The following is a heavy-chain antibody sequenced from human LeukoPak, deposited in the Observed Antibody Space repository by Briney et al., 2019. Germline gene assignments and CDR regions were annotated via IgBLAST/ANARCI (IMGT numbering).Heavy chain of an antibody. J-gene: IGHJ2*01. CDR1: GFTFSSYG. Sequence: GGSLRLSCAASGFTFSSYGMHWVRQAPGKGLEWVAVIWYDGSNKYYADSVKGRFTISRDNSKNTLYLQMNSLRAEDTAVYYCAKVHSSWTDYWYFDLWGRGTLVTVSS. D-gene: IGHD6-13*01. CDR2: IWYDGSNK. CDR3: AKVHSSWTDYWYFDL. V-gene: IGHV3-33*06.